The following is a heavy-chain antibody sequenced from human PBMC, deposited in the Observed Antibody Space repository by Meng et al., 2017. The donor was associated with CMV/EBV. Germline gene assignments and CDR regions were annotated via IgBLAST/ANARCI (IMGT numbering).Heavy chain of an antibody. V-gene: IGHV3-48*04. CDR3: ARYSYGNFDY. CDR2: ISSSSSTI. CDR1: GFTVSSNY. D-gene: IGHD5-18*01. Sequence: GESLKISCAASGFTVSSNYMSWVRQAPGKGLEWVSYISSSSSTIYYADSVKGRFTISRDNAKNSLYLQMNSLRAEDTAVYYCARYSYGNFDYWGQGTLVTVSS. J-gene: IGHJ4*02.